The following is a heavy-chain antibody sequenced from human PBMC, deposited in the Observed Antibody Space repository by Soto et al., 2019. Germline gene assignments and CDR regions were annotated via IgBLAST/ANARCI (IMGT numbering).Heavy chain of an antibody. J-gene: IGHJ4*02. CDR3: ARSAATFDY. CDR1: GYTLIIYA. V-gene: IGHV1-3*01. D-gene: IGHD2-15*01. Sequence: ASGKVSCKAFGYTLIIYAFHWVGQAPGQRLEWMGWINAGNGNTKYSQKFQGRVTITRDTSASTAYMELSSLRSEDTAVYYCARSAATFDYWGQGTLVTVSS. CDR2: INAGNGNT.